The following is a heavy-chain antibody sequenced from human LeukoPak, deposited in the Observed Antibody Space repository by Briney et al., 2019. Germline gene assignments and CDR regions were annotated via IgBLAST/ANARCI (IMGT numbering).Heavy chain of an antibody. CDR1: EFTFTNYR. J-gene: IGHJ3*02. CDR2: IDNDGSDS. D-gene: IGHD1-14*01. CDR3: ARGGYHHGFDI. Sequence: HPGGSLRLSXAASEFTFTNYRMHWVCQAPGEGLVWVSRIDNDGSDSIYADSVKGRFTISRDNAKNTVYLQMNGLRADDTAVYYCARGGYHHGFDIWGQGTMVTVSS. V-gene: IGHV3-74*01.